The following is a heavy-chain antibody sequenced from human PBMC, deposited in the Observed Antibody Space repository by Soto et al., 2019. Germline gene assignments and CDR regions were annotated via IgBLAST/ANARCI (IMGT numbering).Heavy chain of an antibody. CDR3: ARVVMGSSWFDP. D-gene: IGHD6-13*01. CDR1: GFTFSSYG. Sequence: GSLRLSCAASGFTFSSYGMHWVRQAPGKGLEWVAVIWYDGSNKYYADSVKGRFTISRDNSKNTLYLQMNSLRAEDTAVYYCARVVMGSSWFDPWGQGTLVTVSS. J-gene: IGHJ5*02. CDR2: IWYDGSNK. V-gene: IGHV3-33*01.